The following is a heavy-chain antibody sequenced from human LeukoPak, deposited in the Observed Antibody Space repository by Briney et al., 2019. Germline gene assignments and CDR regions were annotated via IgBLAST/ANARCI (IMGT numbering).Heavy chain of an antibody. D-gene: IGHD6-19*01. CDR2: IYPGDSDT. Sequence: GESLKISCKGSGYSFTGYWIGWVRQMPGKGLEWMRIIYPGDSDTRYSPSFQGQVTISADKSISTAYLQWSSLRASDTAIYYCARASTDNAGWHRGSFDYWGQGTLVTVSS. CDR3: ARASTDNAGWHRGSFDY. CDR1: GYSFTGYW. V-gene: IGHV5-51*01. J-gene: IGHJ4*02.